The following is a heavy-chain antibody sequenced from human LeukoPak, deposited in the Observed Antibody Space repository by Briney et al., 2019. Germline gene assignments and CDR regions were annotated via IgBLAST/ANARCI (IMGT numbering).Heavy chain of an antibody. J-gene: IGHJ2*01. V-gene: IGHV4-39*01. Sequence: PSETLSLTCTVSGGSISSGGYYWSWIRQHPGKGLEWIGSIYYSGSTYYNPSLKSRVTISVDTSKNQFSLKLSSVTAADTAVYYCARHRQQLVTHSGYWYFDLWGRGTLVTVSS. CDR3: ARHRQQLVTHSGYWYFDL. D-gene: IGHD6-13*01. CDR1: GGSISSGGYY. CDR2: IYYSGST.